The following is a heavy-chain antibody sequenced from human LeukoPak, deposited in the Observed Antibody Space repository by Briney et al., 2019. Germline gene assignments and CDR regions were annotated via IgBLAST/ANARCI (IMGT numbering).Heavy chain of an antibody. J-gene: IGHJ4*02. CDR2: ISAYNGNT. CDR1: GYTFTGYY. CDR3: ASGLGGSDIVVV. V-gene: IGHV1-18*04. D-gene: IGHD2-2*01. Sequence: ASVKVSCKASGYTFTGYYMHWVRQAPGQGLEWMGWISAYNGNTNYAQKLQGRVTMTTDTSTSTAYMELRSLRSDDTAVYYCASGLGGSDIVVVWGQGTLVTVSS.